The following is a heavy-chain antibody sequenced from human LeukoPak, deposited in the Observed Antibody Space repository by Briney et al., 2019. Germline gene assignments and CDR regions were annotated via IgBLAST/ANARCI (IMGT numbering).Heavy chain of an antibody. CDR3: RSTDTAMGPFDY. V-gene: IGHV4-39*01. Sequence: KPSETLSLPCTFSGGPISRSSYYWGWIRQPPGKGLEGIGSIYYPGSPYYNPFLKRRDPISVDTYKIQFSLKLSSVTAADTAVYYCRSTDTAMGPFDYWGEGTLVTVSS. D-gene: IGHD5-18*01. CDR2: IYYPGSP. J-gene: IGHJ4*02. CDR1: GGPISRSSYY.